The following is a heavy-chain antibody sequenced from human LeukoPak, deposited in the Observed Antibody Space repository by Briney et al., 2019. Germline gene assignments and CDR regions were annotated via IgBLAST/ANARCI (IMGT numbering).Heavy chain of an antibody. J-gene: IGHJ3*02. V-gene: IGHV4-39*07. D-gene: IGHD3-22*01. CDR1: GGSFISSCYY. CDR3: ARASGITMIVVLNHDAFDI. CDR2: IYYSGST. Sequence: SETLSLTCTVSGGSFISSCYYWGWVRQPPGKGLEWIGSIYYSGSTSSKPSLKSRATISVDTSKTPFSLKLSSVTSADTAVYYCARASGITMIVVLNHDAFDIWGHGTMVTVSS.